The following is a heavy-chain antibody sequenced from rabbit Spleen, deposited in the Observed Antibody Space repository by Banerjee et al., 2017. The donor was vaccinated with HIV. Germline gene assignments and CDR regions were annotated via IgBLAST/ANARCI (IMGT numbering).Heavy chain of an antibody. V-gene: IGHV1S45*01. CDR2: IYSGDGST. J-gene: IGHJ4*01. CDR1: GFSFSSVYY. D-gene: IGHD4-2*01. CDR3: ARGGASAGSGFDL. Sequence: QEQLVESGGGLVQPEGSLTLTCTASGFSFSSVYYMCWVRQAPGKGLEWIACIYSGDGSTYYASWAKGRFTISKTSSTTVTLQMTSLTAADTATYFCARGGASAGSGFDLWGPGTLVTVS.